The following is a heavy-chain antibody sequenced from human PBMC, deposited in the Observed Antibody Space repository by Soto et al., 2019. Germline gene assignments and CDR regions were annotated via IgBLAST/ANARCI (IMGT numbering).Heavy chain of an antibody. CDR3: ARGPRGNVDTSMVNDY. CDR2: IIPIFGTA. Sequence: QVQLVQSGAEVKKPGSSVKVSCKASGGTFSSYAISWVRQAPGQGLEWMGGIIPIFGTAKYAQKFQGRVTITADESTSKAYMELSSLRSEDTAVYYCARGPRGNVDTSMVNDYWGQGTLVTVSS. V-gene: IGHV1-69*01. J-gene: IGHJ4*02. D-gene: IGHD5-18*01. CDR1: GGTFSSYA.